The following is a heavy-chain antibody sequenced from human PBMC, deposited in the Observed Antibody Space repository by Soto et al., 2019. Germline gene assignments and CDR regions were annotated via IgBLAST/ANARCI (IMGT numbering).Heavy chain of an antibody. CDR2: TFHSGST. CDR3: ARDNMVRGLFDY. Sequence: SETLSLTCTVSGGSISSDDYYWSWIRQPPGKGLEWIGYTFHSGSTDYNPSHKSRITILVDTSKNQYSLRLSAVTAVDTAVYYCARDNMVRGLFDYWGQGTLVTV. J-gene: IGHJ4*02. CDR1: GGSISSDDYY. V-gene: IGHV4-30-4*01. D-gene: IGHD3-10*01.